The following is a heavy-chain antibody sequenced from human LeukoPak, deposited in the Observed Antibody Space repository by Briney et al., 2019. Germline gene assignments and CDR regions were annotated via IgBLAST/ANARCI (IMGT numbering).Heavy chain of an antibody. CDR3: ARIAVAGILGWLSFDY. Sequence: QAGGSLRLSCAASGFTFSSYAMSWVRQAPGKGLEWVSAISGSGGSTYYADSVKGRFTISRDNSKNTLYLQMNSLRAEDTAVYYCARIAVAGILGWLSFDYWGQGTLVTVSS. CDR2: ISGSGGST. CDR1: GFTFSSYA. J-gene: IGHJ4*02. V-gene: IGHV3-23*01. D-gene: IGHD6-19*01.